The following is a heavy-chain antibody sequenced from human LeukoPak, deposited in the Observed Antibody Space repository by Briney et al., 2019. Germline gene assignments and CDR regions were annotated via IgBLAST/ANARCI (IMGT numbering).Heavy chain of an antibody. J-gene: IGHJ4*02. CDR1: GGSISSYY. CDR2: IYYSGST. CDR3: ARGDSSSFYLDY. Sequence: SETLSLTCTVSGGSISSYYWSWIRQPPGKGLEWIGYIYYSGSTNYNPSLKSRVTISVATSKIQLYLKLSSVTAADTAVYDCARGDSSSFYLDYWGRGTLVTVSS. V-gene: IGHV4-59*01. D-gene: IGHD6-6*01.